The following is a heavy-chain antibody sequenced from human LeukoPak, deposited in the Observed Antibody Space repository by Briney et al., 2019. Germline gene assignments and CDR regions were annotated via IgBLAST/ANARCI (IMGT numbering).Heavy chain of an antibody. D-gene: IGHD1-14*01. Sequence: SETLSLTCAVSGYSISSGYYWGWIRQPPGKGLEWIGSIYHSGSTYYNPSLKSRVTISVDTSKNQFSLKLSSVTAADTAVYYCARLDRWFDHWGQGTLVTVSS. CDR1: GYSISSGYY. J-gene: IGHJ5*02. CDR3: ARLDRWFDH. V-gene: IGHV4-38-2*01. CDR2: IYHSGST.